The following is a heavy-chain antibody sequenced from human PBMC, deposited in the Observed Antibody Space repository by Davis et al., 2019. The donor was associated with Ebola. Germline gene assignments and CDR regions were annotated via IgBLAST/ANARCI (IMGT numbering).Heavy chain of an antibody. V-gene: IGHV3-30*04. J-gene: IGHJ4*02. CDR2: ASHSERER. Sequence: PGGSLRPSCAAPGFTFRNYATHWFRQSPGKGLEWVAAASHSERERFYADSVKGRFTICRDNSENTLYLQMNSLTADDTSVYYCARAGFDEVLDYWGQGTPVTVSS. CDR1: GFTFRNYA. CDR3: ARAGFDEVLDY. D-gene: IGHD3-3*01.